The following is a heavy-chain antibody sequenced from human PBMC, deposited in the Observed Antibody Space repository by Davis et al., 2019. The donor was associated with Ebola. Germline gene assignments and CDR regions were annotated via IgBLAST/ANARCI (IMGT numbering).Heavy chain of an antibody. CDR1: GIPFSNYW. CDR3: VRDIGHSGSGLCSL. CDR2: ITPDGSGT. J-gene: IGHJ4*02. V-gene: IGHV3-74*01. D-gene: IGHD5-12*01. Sequence: PGGSLRLSCTASGIPFSNYWMSWVRQVSRKGLVWVSRITPDGSGTFYADTVKGRFTISRDNAENTLYLQMNSLRVDDTAVYYCVRDIGHSGSGLCSLGGKGTLVTVSS.